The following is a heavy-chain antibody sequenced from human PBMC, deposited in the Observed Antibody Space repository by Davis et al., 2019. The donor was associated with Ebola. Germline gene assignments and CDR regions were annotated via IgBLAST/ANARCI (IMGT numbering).Heavy chain of an antibody. CDR2: IYYSGST. D-gene: IGHD6-13*01. CDR3: ARGRLAAAGTRYYYYYGMDV. V-gene: IGHV4-39*01. J-gene: IGHJ6*02. Sequence: SETLSLTCTVSGGSISSSSYYWGWIRQPPGKGLEWIGSIYYSGSTYYNPSLKSRLTISVDTSKNQFSLKLSSVTAADTAVYYCARGRLAAAGTRYYYYYGMDVWGQGTTVTVSS. CDR1: GGSISSSSYY.